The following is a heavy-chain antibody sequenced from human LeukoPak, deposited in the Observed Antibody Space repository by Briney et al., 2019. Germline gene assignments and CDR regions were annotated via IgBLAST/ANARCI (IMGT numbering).Heavy chain of an antibody. J-gene: IGHJ4*02. CDR2: MNPNSGNT. CDR3: ARGPGDFWSGYYKV. CDR1: GYTFTSYD. Sequence: ASVKVSCKASGYTFTSYDINWVRQATGQGLEWMGWMNPNSGNTGYAQKFQGRVTITRNTSISTAYMELSSLRSEDTAVYYCARGPGDFWSGYYKVWGQGTLVIVSS. V-gene: IGHV1-8*03. D-gene: IGHD3-3*01.